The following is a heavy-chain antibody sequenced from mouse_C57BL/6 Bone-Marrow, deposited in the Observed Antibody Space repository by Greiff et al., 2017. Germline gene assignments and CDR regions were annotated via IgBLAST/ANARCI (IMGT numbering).Heavy chain of an antibody. Sequence: VQLKESGEGLVKPGGSLKLSCAASGFTFSSYAMSWVRQTPEKRLEWVAYISSGGDYIYYADTVKGRFTISRDNARNTLYLQMSSLKSEDTAMYYCTREEYYGSSPLFAYWGQGTLVTVSA. CDR3: TREEYYGSSPLFAY. CDR2: ISSGGDYI. V-gene: IGHV5-9-1*02. J-gene: IGHJ3*01. CDR1: GFTFSSYA. D-gene: IGHD1-1*01.